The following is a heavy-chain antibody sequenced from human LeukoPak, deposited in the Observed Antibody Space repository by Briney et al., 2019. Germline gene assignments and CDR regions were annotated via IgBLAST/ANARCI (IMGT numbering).Heavy chain of an antibody. CDR3: ATPSVAGTTFFDY. J-gene: IGHJ4*02. Sequence: SETLSLTCTVSGGSISSSSYYWGWIRQPPGKGLEWIGSIYYSGSTYYNPSLKSRVTISVDTSKNQFSLKLSSVTAADTAVYYCATPSVAGTTFFDYWGQGTLVTVSS. D-gene: IGHD6-19*01. CDR2: IYYSGST. V-gene: IGHV4-39*01. CDR1: GGSISSSSYY.